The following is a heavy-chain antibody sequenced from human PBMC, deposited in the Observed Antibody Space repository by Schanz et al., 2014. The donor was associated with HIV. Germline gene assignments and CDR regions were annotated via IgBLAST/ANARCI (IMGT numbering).Heavy chain of an antibody. Sequence: QVHLEQSGAEVRKPGSSMKVSCKTSGGSFIDHAISWVRQAPGQGLEWMGGIIPLSGTTSYAQTLRGRVTITADKSTSTAYMELTSLRFEDTAVYYCARDIVVGPAATRPYYYYGMDVWGQGTTVTVSS. V-gene: IGHV1-69*06. CDR3: ARDIVVGPAATRPYYYYGMDV. D-gene: IGHD2-2*01. CDR2: IIPLSGTT. CDR1: GGSFIDHA. J-gene: IGHJ6*02.